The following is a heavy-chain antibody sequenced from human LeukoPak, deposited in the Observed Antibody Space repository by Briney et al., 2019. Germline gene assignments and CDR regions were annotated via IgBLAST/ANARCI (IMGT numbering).Heavy chain of an antibody. D-gene: IGHD6-19*01. V-gene: IGHV3-53*01. Sequence: GGSLRLSCAASGFTVSSNYMSWVRQAPGKGLEWVLVIYSGGSTYYADSVKGRFTISRDNSKNTLYLQMNSLRAEDTAVYYCARSIAVAAIPGYYYGMDVWGQGTTVTVSS. CDR3: ARSIAVAAIPGYYYGMDV. CDR2: IYSGGST. CDR1: GFTVSSNY. J-gene: IGHJ6*02.